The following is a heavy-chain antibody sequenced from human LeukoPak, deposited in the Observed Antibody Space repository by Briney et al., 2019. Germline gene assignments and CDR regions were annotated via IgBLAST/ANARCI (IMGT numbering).Heavy chain of an antibody. CDR3: VRDWSARYFDY. D-gene: IGHD6-6*01. V-gene: IGHV3-33*01. CDR2: IWYDGSNK. CDR1: GFTFRNHG. Sequence: GGSLRLSCAASGFTFRNHGMHWVRQAPGKGLEWVAVIWYDGSNKYYADSVKGRFTISRDNSRNTLYLQMNNLTAEDTAVYYCVRDWSARYFDYWGQGILVTVSS. J-gene: IGHJ4*02.